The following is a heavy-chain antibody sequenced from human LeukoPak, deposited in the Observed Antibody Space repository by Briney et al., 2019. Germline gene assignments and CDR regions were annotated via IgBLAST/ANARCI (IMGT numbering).Heavy chain of an antibody. V-gene: IGHV3-23*01. CDR2: ISGSGGRP. J-gene: IGHJ4*02. CDR1: GFTFSSYA. Sequence: PGGSLRLSCAASGFTFSSYAMHWVRQAPGKGLERVSAISGSGGRPYYADSVKGRFTISRDNSKNTLYLQMNSLRAEDTAVYYCARHPEPGYCSSTSCHESYFDYWGQGTLVTVSS. CDR3: ARHPEPGYCSSTSCHESYFDY. D-gene: IGHD2-2*01.